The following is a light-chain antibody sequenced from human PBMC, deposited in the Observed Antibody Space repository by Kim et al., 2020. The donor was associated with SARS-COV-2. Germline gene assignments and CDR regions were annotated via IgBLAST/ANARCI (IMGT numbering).Light chain of an antibody. CDR2: VNS. Sequence: QRVTISCTGSSSNIGACYDIHWYQQLPGTAPKLLIYVNSNRPSGVPDRFSGSKSGTSASLAITGLQAEDEADYYCQSYDSSLSAVMFGGGTQLTVL. CDR3: QSYDSSLSAVM. J-gene: IGLJ3*02. CDR1: SSNIGACYD. V-gene: IGLV1-40*01.